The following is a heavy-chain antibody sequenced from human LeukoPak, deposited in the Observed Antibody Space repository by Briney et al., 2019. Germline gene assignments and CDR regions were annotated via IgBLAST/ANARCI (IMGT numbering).Heavy chain of an antibody. V-gene: IGHV3-48*03. CDR3: ARGRGDDDNFLGHGAYFDY. Sequence: GGSLTLSCAASGFTFSSYEMNWVRQAPGKGLEWVSYISSSGSTIYYADSVKGRFTISRDNAKNSLYLQMNSLRAEDTAVYYCARGRGDDDNFLGHGAYFDYWGQGTLVTVSS. D-gene: IGHD5-24*01. CDR1: GFTFSSYE. J-gene: IGHJ4*02. CDR2: ISSSGSTI.